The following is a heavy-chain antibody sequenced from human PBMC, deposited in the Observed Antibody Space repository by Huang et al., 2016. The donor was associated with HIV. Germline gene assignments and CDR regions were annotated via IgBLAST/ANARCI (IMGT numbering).Heavy chain of an antibody. D-gene: IGHD3-3*01. V-gene: IGHV4-59*11. CDR3: ARDHHDFWRGYRRMYFFDH. CDR1: GGSLSTHY. CDR2: IDYSGRT. Sequence: QVQLQESGPGLVKPSETLSLTCTVSGGSLSTHYWSWIRQPPGKGLEWIGRIDYSGRTNDSPSLKSRCTILLDTSKNQFSLRVNSVTAADTAMYYCARDHHDFWRGYRRMYFFDHWGQGTLVTVSS. J-gene: IGHJ4*02.